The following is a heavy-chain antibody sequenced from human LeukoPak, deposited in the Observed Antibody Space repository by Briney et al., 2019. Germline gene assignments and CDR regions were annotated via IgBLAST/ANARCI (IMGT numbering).Heavy chain of an antibody. Sequence: SQTLSLTCAISGDSVSSNSAAWNWIRQSPSRGLEWLGRTYYRSKWSNDYAVSVKSRITINPDTSQNQFSLQLNSLTPEDTAVYYCARDGGITIFGVVTTYWFDPWGQGTLVTVSS. CDR2: TYYRSKWSN. CDR3: ARDGGITIFGVVTTYWFDP. CDR1: GDSVSSNSAA. D-gene: IGHD3-3*01. J-gene: IGHJ5*02. V-gene: IGHV6-1*01.